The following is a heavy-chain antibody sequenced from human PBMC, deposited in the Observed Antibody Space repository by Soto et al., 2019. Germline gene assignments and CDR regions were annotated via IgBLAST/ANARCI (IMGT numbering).Heavy chain of an antibody. D-gene: IGHD1-1*01. V-gene: IGHV3-23*01. CDR1: GFTFSSYA. J-gene: IGHJ5*02. CDR3: AKDPLGTTGTTGAPPFDP. Sequence: EVQLLESGGGLVQPGGSLRLSCAASGFTFSSYAMSWVRQAPGKGLEWVSAISGSGGSTYYADSVKGRFTISRDNSKNTLYLQMNSLRAEDTAVYYCAKDPLGTTGTTGAPPFDPWGQGTLVTVSS. CDR2: ISGSGGST.